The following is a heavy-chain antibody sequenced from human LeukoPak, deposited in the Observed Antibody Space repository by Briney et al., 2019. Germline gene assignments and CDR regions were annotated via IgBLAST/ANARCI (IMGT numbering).Heavy chain of an antibody. CDR1: GYTFTSYG. J-gene: IGHJ4*01. Sequence: ASVKVSCKASGYTFTSYGISWVRQAPGQGLEWMGWISAYNGNTNYAQKLQGRVTMTTDTSTSTAYMELRSLRSDDTAVYYCARDSEDGYYDSSGYYGLFDYWGQEPWSPSPQ. CDR2: ISAYNGNT. CDR3: ARDSEDGYYDSSGYYGLFDY. D-gene: IGHD3-22*01. V-gene: IGHV1-18*01.